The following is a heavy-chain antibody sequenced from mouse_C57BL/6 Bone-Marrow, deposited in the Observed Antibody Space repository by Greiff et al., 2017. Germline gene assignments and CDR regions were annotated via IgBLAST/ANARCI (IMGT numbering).Heavy chain of an antibody. CDR2: ISDGGSYT. V-gene: IGHV5-4*03. Sequence: EVNLVESGGGLVKPGGSLKLSCAASGFTFSSYAMSWVRQTPEKRLEWVATISDGGSYTYYPDNVKGRFTISRDNAKNNLYLQMSHLKSEDTAMYYCARSKSTMITTWAYWGQGTLVTVSA. CDR3: ARSKSTMITTWAY. CDR1: GFTFSSYA. J-gene: IGHJ3*01. D-gene: IGHD2-4*01.